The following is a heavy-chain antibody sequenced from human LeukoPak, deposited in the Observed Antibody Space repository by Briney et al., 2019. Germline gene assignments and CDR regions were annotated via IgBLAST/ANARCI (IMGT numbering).Heavy chain of an antibody. Sequence: GGSLRLSCAASGFPVGRSYMTWVRQAPGKGLDWVSTIYSGGPTYYADSVKGRFTISRDNSKNTLYLLMNSLRIEDTAVYYCARSPPLYSFENWGQGTLVTVSS. CDR3: ARSPPLYSFEN. J-gene: IGHJ4*02. V-gene: IGHV3-66*02. CDR2: IYSGGPT. CDR1: GFPVGRSY.